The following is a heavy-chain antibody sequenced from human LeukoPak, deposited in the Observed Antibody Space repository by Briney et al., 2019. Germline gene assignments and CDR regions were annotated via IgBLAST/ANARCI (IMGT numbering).Heavy chain of an antibody. J-gene: IGHJ4*02. CDR1: GGSISSYY. D-gene: IGHD6-19*01. Sequence: SETLSLTCTVSGGSISSYYWIWIRQPPGKGLEWIGYIYYSGSTNYNPSLKSRVTIPVDTSKNQFSLKLSSVTAADTTVYYCARDEAVAGDLFDYWGQGTMVTVSS. CDR2: IYYSGST. CDR3: ARDEAVAGDLFDY. V-gene: IGHV4-59*12.